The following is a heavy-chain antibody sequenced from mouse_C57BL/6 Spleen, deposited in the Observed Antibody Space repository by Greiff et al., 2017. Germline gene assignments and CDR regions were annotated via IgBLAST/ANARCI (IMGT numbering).Heavy chain of an antibody. Sequence: QVQLQQSGPGLVQPSQSLSITCTVSGFSLTSYGVHWVRQSPGKGLEWLGVIWSGGSTDYNAAFISRLSISKDNSKSQVFFKMNSLQAYDTAIYYCARRRGANWDVYFDVWGTGTTVTVSS. CDR1: GFSLTSYG. J-gene: IGHJ1*03. V-gene: IGHV2-2*01. D-gene: IGHD4-1*01. CDR3: ARRRGANWDVYFDV. CDR2: IWSGGST.